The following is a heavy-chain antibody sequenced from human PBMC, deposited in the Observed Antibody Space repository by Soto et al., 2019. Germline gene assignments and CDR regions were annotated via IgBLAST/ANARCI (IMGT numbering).Heavy chain of an antibody. Sequence: GGSLRLSCAASGFTFSSYSMNWVRQAPGKGLEWVSSISSSSSYIYYADSVKGRFTISRDNAKNSLYLQMNSLRAEDTAVYYCARDGFGVVGATTRSYGYWGQGTLVTVSS. V-gene: IGHV3-21*01. CDR3: ARDGFGVVGATTRSYGY. J-gene: IGHJ4*02. CDR1: GFTFSSYS. D-gene: IGHD1-26*01. CDR2: ISSSSSYI.